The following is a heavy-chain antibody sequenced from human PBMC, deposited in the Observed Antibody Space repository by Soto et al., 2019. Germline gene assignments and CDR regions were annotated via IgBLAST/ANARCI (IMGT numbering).Heavy chain of an antibody. Sequence: PSETLSLTCTVSGGSISSGGYYWSWIRQHPGKGLEWIGYIYYSGSTYYNPSLKSRVTISVDTSKNQFSLKLSSVTAADTAVYYCARDLYYYDSSGPGLDAFDIWGQGTMVTV. V-gene: IGHV4-31*03. D-gene: IGHD3-22*01. J-gene: IGHJ3*02. CDR1: GGSISSGGYY. CDR2: IYYSGST. CDR3: ARDLYYYDSSGPGLDAFDI.